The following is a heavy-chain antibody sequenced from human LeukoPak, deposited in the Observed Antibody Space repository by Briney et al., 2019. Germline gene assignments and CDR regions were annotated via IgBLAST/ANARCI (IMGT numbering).Heavy chain of an antibody. D-gene: IGHD3-22*01. CDR1: GVTFSSYA. V-gene: IGHV3-23*01. CDR2: ISGSGGST. CDR3: AKDSRMMVYDSSGYPY. Sequence: GGSLRLSCAASGVTFSSYAMSWVRQAPGKGLEWIAAISGSGGSTYYAVSVKGRFTISRDNSKNTRYLQMNSLRAEDTAVYYCAKDSRMMVYDSSGYPYWGQGTLVTVSS. J-gene: IGHJ4*02.